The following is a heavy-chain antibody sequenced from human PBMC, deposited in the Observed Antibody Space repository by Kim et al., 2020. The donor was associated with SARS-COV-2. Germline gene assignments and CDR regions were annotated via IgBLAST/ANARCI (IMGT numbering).Heavy chain of an antibody. J-gene: IGHJ3*02. V-gene: IGHV3-48*03. CDR3: ARGKWGTGTTGYDI. Sequence: YGDSVAGRFTISRDKAQSSLSLRMDSLRAEDTAIYYCARGKWGTGTTGYDIWGQGTMVTVSS. D-gene: IGHD1-1*01.